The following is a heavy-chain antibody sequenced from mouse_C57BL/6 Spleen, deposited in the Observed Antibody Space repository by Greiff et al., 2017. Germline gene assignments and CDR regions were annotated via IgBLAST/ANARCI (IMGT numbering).Heavy chain of an antibody. J-gene: IGHJ3*01. Sequence: EVQGVESGGGLVQPKGSLKLSCAASGFSFTTYAMNWVRQAPGQGLEWVASIRSKSNNYATYYAASVKDRFTSSRNDSESMLYLQMNNLKTEYTAMYYCVRHEGDCYGSSYGFAYWGQGTLVTVSA. D-gene: IGHD1-1*01. CDR3: VRHEGDCYGSSYGFAY. CDR1: GFSFTTYA. V-gene: IGHV10-1*01. CDR2: IRSKSNNYAT.